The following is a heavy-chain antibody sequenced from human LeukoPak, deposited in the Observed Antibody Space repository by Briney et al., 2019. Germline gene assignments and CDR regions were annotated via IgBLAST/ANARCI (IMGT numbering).Heavy chain of an antibody. CDR1: AFTFRNSG. CDR2: ISYDGINT. V-gene: IGHV3-30*03. D-gene: IGHD2-21*02. CDR3: ARCGSDCYILDY. Sequence: GGSLRLSCAASAFTFRNSGMHWVRQAPGKGLEWVAFISYDGINTFYEDSVKGRFTISRDNSKSTLYLQMNSLRPEDTAVYFCARCGSDCYILDYWGQGTLVTVSS. J-gene: IGHJ4*02.